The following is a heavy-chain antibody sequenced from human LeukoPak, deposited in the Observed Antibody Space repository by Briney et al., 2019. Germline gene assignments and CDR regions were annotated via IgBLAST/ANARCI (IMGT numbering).Heavy chain of an antibody. CDR2: INSDGSVT. CDR3: ALQRYGDYSNMDV. CDR1: GFTFSSYW. V-gene: IGHV3-74*01. D-gene: IGHD4-17*01. Sequence: GGSLRLSCAASGFTFSSYWMHWVRQAPGKGLMWVSHINSDGSVTRYADSVKGRFTISRDNAKNALYLQMNSLRAEDTAVYYCALQRYGDYSNMDVGGRGTTGTVSS. J-gene: IGHJ6*02.